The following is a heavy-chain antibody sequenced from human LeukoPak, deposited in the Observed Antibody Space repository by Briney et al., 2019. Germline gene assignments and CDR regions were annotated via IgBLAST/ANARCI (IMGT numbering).Heavy chain of an antibody. V-gene: IGHV4-59*12. CDR2: IHSSANT. CDR1: GGSISTYY. CDR3: ARDFLGLHWFDP. Sequence: SETLSLTCTVSGGSISTYYWSWLRQPPGEGLEWLGYIHSSANTNYNPSLKSRVTISVDTSKNQFSLKLSSVTAADTAVYYCARDFLGLHWFDPWGQGTLVTVSS. J-gene: IGHJ5*02. D-gene: IGHD2/OR15-2a*01.